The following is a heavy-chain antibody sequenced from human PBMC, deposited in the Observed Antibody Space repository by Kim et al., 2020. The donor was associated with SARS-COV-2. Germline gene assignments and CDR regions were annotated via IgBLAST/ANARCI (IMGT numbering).Heavy chain of an antibody. CDR2: ST. V-gene: IGHV4-4*07. Sequence: STNYNPPLQRRVTMSVDTSKNQFSLKLSSVTAADTAVYYCARGGNWFDPWGQGTLVTVSS. J-gene: IGHJ5*02. CDR3: ARGGNWFDP.